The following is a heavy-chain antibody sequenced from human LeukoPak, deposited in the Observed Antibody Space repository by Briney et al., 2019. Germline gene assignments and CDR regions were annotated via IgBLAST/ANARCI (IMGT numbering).Heavy chain of an antibody. D-gene: IGHD4-17*01. Sequence: SETLPLTCTVSGGSISSYYWSWIRQPPGKGLEWIGYIYYSGSTNYNPSLKSRVTISVDTSKNQFSLKLSSVTAADTAVYYCARSGTTVTASDYWGQGTLVTVSS. V-gene: IGHV4-59*01. CDR1: GGSISSYY. CDR2: IYYSGST. CDR3: ARSGTTVTASDY. J-gene: IGHJ4*02.